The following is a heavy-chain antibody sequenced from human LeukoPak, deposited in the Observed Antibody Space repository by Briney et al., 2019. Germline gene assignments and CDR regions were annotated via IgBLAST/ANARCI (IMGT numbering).Heavy chain of an antibody. CDR1: GFTFSSYS. CDR3: ARGDYYGSGSPRDY. D-gene: IGHD3-10*01. CDR2: ISSSSSTI. Sequence: GGSLRLSCAASGFTFSSYSMNWVRQAPGKGLEWVSYISSSSSTIYYADSVKGRFTISRDNAKNSLYLQMNSLRAEDTAVYYCARGDYYGSGSPRDYWGQGTLVTVSS. V-gene: IGHV3-48*01. J-gene: IGHJ4*02.